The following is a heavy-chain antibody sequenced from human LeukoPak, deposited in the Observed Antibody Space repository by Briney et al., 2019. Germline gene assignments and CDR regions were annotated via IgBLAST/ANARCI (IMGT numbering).Heavy chain of an antibody. V-gene: IGHV3-11*01. Sequence: GSLRLSCAASGFTFSDYYMSWIRQAPGKGLEWVSYISSSGSTIYYADSVKGRFTISRDNAKNSLYLQMNSLRAEGTAVYYCARDLNGDYYLDYWGQGTLVTVSS. CDR1: GFTFSDYY. CDR3: ARDLNGDYYLDY. J-gene: IGHJ4*02. CDR2: ISSSGSTI. D-gene: IGHD4-17*01.